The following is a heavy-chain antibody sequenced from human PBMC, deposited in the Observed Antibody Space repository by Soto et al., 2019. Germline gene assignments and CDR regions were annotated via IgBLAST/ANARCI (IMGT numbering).Heavy chain of an antibody. V-gene: IGHV2-26*01. CDR2: IFSNDEK. Sequence: ESGPTLVNPTETLTLTCTVSGFSLSNARMGVSWIRQPPGKALEWLAHIFSNDEKSYSTSLKSRLTISKDTSKSQVVLTMTNMDPVDTATYYCARTHHRWLVRRWFDPWGQGTLVTVSS. CDR3: ARTHHRWLVRRWFDP. D-gene: IGHD6-19*01. J-gene: IGHJ5*02. CDR1: GFSLSNARMG.